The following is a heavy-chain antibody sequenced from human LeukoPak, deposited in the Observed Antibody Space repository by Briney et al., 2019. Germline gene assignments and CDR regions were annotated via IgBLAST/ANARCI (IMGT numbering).Heavy chain of an antibody. CDR2: INHSGST. D-gene: IGHD3-3*01. CDR1: GGSFSGYY. CDR3: AREPRYDFWSGYYCY. J-gene: IGHJ4*02. Sequence: PSETLSLTCAVYGGSFSGYYWSWIRQPPGKGLEWIEEINHSGSTNYNPSLKSRVTISVDTSKNQFSLKLSSVTAADTAVYYCAREPRYDFWSGYYCYGGPGTLVTVSS. V-gene: IGHV4-34*01.